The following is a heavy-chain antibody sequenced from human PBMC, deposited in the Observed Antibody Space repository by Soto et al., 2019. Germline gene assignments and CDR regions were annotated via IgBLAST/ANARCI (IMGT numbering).Heavy chain of an antibody. J-gene: IGHJ6*03. V-gene: IGHV4-34*01. CDR1: GGSFSGYY. CDR3: ARGTNGVPQQHYYYMDV. Sequence: QVQLQQWGAGLLKPSETLSLTCAVYGGSFSGYYWSWIRQPPGKGLEWIGEINHSGSTNYNPSLKSRVTISVDTSKNQFSLKLSSVPAADTAVYYCARGTNGVPQQHYYYMDVWGKGTTVTVSS. CDR2: INHSGST. D-gene: IGHD2-8*01.